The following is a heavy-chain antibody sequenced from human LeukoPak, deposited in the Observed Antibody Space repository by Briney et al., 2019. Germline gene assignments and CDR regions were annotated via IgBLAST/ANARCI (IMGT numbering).Heavy chain of an antibody. Sequence: GASVKVSCKVSGYTLTELSMHWVRQAPGKGLEWMGGFDPEDGETFYAQKFQGRVTMTEDTSTDTAYMELSSLRSEDTAVYYCATRAESNIAAAGSFDYWGQGTLVTVSS. CDR2: FDPEDGET. CDR1: GYTLTELS. V-gene: IGHV1-24*01. J-gene: IGHJ4*02. D-gene: IGHD6-13*01. CDR3: ATRAESNIAAAGSFDY.